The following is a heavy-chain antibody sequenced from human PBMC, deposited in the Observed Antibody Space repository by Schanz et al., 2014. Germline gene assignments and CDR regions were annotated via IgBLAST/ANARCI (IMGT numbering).Heavy chain of an antibody. CDR3: ARDAGWAFGDYHGMDV. Sequence: QVQLVQSGAEVKKPGASVKLSCKASNYIFTKYYIHCVRQAPGQGLEWMGWISAYNGHTTYAQKFQGRVTMTTDTSTSTAYMELRSLISDDTAVYYCARDAGWAFGDYHGMDVWGQGTSVTVSS. D-gene: IGHD3-10*01. V-gene: IGHV1-18*04. J-gene: IGHJ6*02. CDR2: ISAYNGHT. CDR1: NYIFTKYY.